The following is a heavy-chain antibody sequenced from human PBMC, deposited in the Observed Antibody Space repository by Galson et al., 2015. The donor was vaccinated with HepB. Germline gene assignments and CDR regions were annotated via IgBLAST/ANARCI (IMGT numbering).Heavy chain of an antibody. CDR1: GYSFSNYW. J-gene: IGHJ4*02. V-gene: IGHV5-51*01. CDR3: ARDKYCYSVSCFFDY. CDR2: INPSDSTT. Sequence: QSGAEVKKPGESLKISCKGSGYSFSNYWIGWVRQMPGKGLEYMGIINPSDSTTRFSPSFQGQVTISIDKSINTAYLEWSSLKDSDTAMYYCARDKYCYSVSCFFDYWGQGTPVTVSS. D-gene: IGHD2/OR15-2a*01.